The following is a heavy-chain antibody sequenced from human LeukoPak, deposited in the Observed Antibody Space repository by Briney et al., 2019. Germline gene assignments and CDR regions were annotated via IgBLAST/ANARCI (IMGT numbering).Heavy chain of an antibody. Sequence: GGSLRLSWAASGLTVSSNYMSWVRQAPGKGLEWVSVLYSGGNTYYADSVKGRFSISRDNSKNTLYLQMNSLRAEDTAVYYCASYGSGRYYFDYWGQGTLATVSS. CDR1: GLTVSSNY. CDR3: ASYGSGRYYFDY. D-gene: IGHD3-10*01. J-gene: IGHJ4*02. V-gene: IGHV3-53*01. CDR2: LYSGGNT.